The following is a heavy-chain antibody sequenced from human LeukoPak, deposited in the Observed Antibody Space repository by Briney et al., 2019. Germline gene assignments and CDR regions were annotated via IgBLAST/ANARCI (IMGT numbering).Heavy chain of an antibody. Sequence: SVKVSCKASGGTFSSYAISWVRQAPGQGREWMGGIIPIFGTANYAQKFQGRVTITADKSTSTAYMELSSLRSEDTAVYYCAREKDILTGQTWARPHYFDYWGQGTLVTVSS. CDR1: GGTFSSYA. CDR2: IIPIFGTA. CDR3: AREKDILTGQTWARPHYFDY. D-gene: IGHD3-9*01. J-gene: IGHJ4*02. V-gene: IGHV1-69*06.